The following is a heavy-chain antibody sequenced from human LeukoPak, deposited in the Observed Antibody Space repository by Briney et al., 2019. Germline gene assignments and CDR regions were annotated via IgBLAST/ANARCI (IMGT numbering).Heavy chain of an antibody. J-gene: IGHJ4*02. CDR3: ARRIAAAGPGFDY. Sequence: SETLSLTCTVSGGSISSSSYYWGWIRQPPGKGLEWIGSIYYSGSTYYNPSLKSRVTISVDTSKNQFSLKLSSVTAADTAVYYCARRIAAAGPGFDYWGQGTLVTVSS. V-gene: IGHV4-39*01. CDR1: GGSISSSSYY. D-gene: IGHD6-13*01. CDR2: IYYSGST.